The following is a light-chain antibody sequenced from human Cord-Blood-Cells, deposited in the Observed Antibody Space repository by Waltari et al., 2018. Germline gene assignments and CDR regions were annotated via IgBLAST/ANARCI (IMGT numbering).Light chain of an antibody. CDR2: DAS. Sequence: DIQMTQSPSTLSASVGDRVTITCRASQSISSWLAWYQQKPGKAPKLLIYDASSLESGVPSRFNGSGSGTEFTLTISSLQPDDFATYYVQQYNSYWTFGQGTKVEIK. V-gene: IGKV1-5*01. J-gene: IGKJ1*01. CDR1: QSISSW. CDR3: QQYNSYWT.